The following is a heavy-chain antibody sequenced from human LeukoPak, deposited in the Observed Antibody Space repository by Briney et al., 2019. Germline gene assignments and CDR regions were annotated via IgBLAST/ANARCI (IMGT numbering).Heavy chain of an antibody. CDR1: GGSISSSSYY. D-gene: IGHD3-22*01. Sequence: SETLSLTCTVSGGSISSSSYYWGWIRQPPGKGLEWIGSIYYSGSTYYNPSLKSRVTISVDTSKNQFSLKLSSVTAADTAVYCCARTYYYDSSGYYAFDYWGQGTLVTVSS. V-gene: IGHV4-39*01. CDR3: ARTYYYDSSGYYAFDY. CDR2: IYYSGST. J-gene: IGHJ4*02.